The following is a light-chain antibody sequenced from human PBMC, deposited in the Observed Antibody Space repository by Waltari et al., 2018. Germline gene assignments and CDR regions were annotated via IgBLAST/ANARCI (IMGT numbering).Light chain of an antibody. J-gene: IGKJ4*01. CDR2: KAS. CDR3: QQYNSYSLLT. V-gene: IGKV1-5*03. CDR1: QSISNW. Sequence: DIQMTQSPSTLSASVGDRVTITCRASQSISNWLAWYQQKPGKAPSLLIYKASTLESGVPSRFSGSGSGTECTLTISSLQPDDFATYYCQQYNSYSLLTFGGGTKVEIK.